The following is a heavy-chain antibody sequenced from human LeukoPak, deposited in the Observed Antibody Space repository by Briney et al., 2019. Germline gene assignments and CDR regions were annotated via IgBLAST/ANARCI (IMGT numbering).Heavy chain of an antibody. CDR2: IRYDGSNK. D-gene: IGHD2-21*02. V-gene: IGHV3-30*02. Sequence: QAGGSLRLSCAASGFTFSSYGMHWVRQAPGKGLEWVAFIRYDGSNKYYADSVKGRFTISRDNSKNTLYLQMNSLRAEDTAVYYCARMWPTRVVTAIAVGYWGQGTLVTVSS. CDR1: GFTFSSYG. CDR3: ARMWPTRVVTAIAVGY. J-gene: IGHJ4*02.